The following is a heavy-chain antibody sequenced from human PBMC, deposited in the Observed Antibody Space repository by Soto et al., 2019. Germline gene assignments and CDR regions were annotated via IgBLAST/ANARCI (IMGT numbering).Heavy chain of an antibody. J-gene: IGHJ6*02. CDR3: SKPPIARHYYYGMEV. CDR1: GYTFTSFY. CDR2: INPSVTTT. V-gene: IGHV1-46*01. Sequence: QVQLVQSGAEVKKPGASVKVSCKASGYTFTSFYMHWVRQAPGQGLEWMGIINPSVTTTDYAQKFQGRVTMTRDTSTSTYYMELSSLTSEDTAVYYCSKPPIARHYYYGMEVWGQGTAVTVSS.